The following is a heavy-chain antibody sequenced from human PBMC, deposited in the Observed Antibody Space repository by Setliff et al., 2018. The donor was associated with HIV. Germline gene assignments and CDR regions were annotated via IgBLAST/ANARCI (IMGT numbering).Heavy chain of an antibody. CDR3: ARVGLRFKYTFDY. J-gene: IGHJ4*02. Sequence: PSETLSLTCTVSGGSISSHYWSWIRQPPGKGLEWIGYIYHSGSTYYNPSLKSRVTISVDRSENQFSLKLSSVTAADTAVYYCARVGLRFKYTFDYWGQGMLVTVSS. CDR1: GGSISSHY. CDR2: IYHSGST. D-gene: IGHD5-12*01. V-gene: IGHV4-59*04.